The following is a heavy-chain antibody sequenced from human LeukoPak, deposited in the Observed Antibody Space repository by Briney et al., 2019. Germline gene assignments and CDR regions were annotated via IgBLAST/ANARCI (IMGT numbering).Heavy chain of an antibody. J-gene: IGHJ4*02. CDR3: ARVAGTKCFDY. CDR1: GFTFSNYA. CDR2: ISYDGKHK. D-gene: IGHD6-19*01. Sequence: GGSLRLSCAASGFTFSNYAMEWVRQAPGKGLEWVALISYDGKHKYYADSMKGRFTISRDNSKNTLYLQMNSLRAEDTAIYYCARVAGTKCFDYWGQGTLVTVSS. V-gene: IGHV3-30*04.